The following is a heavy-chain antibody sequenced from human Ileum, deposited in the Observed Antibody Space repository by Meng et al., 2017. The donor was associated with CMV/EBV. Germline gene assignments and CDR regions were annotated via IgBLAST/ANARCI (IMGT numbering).Heavy chain of an antibody. CDR3: TTRGLGFDSSHFDF. V-gene: IGHV4-39*07. J-gene: IGHJ4*02. D-gene: IGHD3-22*01. CDR2: INYNEKT. Sequence: ESAPGPVKPSDTRSRTRTVSGSSINSNNYFWGRIRQPPGKGPEWIRGINYNEKTSNNTPFKSRVTISVETSNKQVSLNLNSVTAADTAVYYCTTRGLGFDSSHFDFWGQGTLVTVSS. CDR1: GSSINSNNYF.